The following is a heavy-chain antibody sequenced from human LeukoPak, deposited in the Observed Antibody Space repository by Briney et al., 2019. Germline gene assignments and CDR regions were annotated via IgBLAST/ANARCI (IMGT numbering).Heavy chain of an antibody. J-gene: IGHJ5*02. D-gene: IGHD6-13*01. CDR2: IYYSGST. Sequence: SETLSPTCTVSGGSISSSSYYWGWIRQPPGKGLEWIGSIYYSGSTYYNPSLKSRVTISVDTSKNQFSLKLSSVTAADTAVYYCARPLRGSSSFFDPWGQGTLVTVSS. CDR3: ARPLRGSSSFFDP. V-gene: IGHV4-39*07. CDR1: GGSISSSSYY.